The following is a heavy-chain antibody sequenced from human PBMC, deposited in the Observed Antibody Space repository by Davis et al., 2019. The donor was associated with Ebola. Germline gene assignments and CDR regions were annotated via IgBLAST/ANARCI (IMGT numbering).Heavy chain of an antibody. CDR3: ARQLHFTSESYYFPDY. V-gene: IGHV5-10-1*01. CDR1: GYSFTSYW. D-gene: IGHD1-26*01. J-gene: IGHJ4*02. Sequence: PGGSLRLSCKGSGYSFTSYWISWVRQMPGKGLEWMGRIDPSDSYTNYSPSFQGHVTISADKSISTAYLQWTSLKASDTAMYYCARQLHFTSESYYFPDYWGQGTLVTVSS. CDR2: IDPSDSYT.